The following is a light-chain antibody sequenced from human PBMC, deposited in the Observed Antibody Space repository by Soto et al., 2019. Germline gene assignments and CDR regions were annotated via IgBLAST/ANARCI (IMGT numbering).Light chain of an antibody. CDR2: EDN. Sequence: NFMLTQPHSVSGSPGKTVTISCTGSSGSIASNYVQWYQQRPGSGPTTVIYEDNQRPSGVPDRFSGSIDSSSNSASLTISGLKTEDEADYYCQSYDSSSHVVFGGGTKLTVL. J-gene: IGLJ2*01. CDR1: SGSIASNY. V-gene: IGLV6-57*02. CDR3: QSYDSSSHVV.